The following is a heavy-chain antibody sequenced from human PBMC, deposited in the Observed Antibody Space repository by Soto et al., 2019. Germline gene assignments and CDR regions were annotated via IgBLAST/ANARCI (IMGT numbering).Heavy chain of an antibody. CDR2: ISGGADIT. CDR3: ARLPIMTTVTHYLDN. CDR1: GFTFTSYA. V-gene: IGHV3-23*01. J-gene: IGHJ4*02. Sequence: EVQLLESGGGLEQPGGSLRLSCAASGFTFTSYAMGWVRQAPGKGLEWVSSISGGADITNYADSVKGRFTISRDNSRDTLYLQMNSLRVEDTDLYYCARLPIMTTVTHYLDNWGQGALVTVSS. D-gene: IGHD4-17*01.